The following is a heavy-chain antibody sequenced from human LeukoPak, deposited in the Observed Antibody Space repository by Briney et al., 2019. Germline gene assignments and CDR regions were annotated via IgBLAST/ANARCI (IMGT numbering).Heavy chain of an antibody. CDR1: GFTVSSSY. CDR3: ARTSGWSDWYFDL. V-gene: IGHV3-53*01. D-gene: IGHD6-19*01. J-gene: IGHJ2*01. CDR2: IYSGDRT. Sequence: PGGSLRLSCAATGFTVSSSYMSWVRQAPGKGLEWVSVIYSGDRTYYADSVKGRFTISRDNSKNTLYLQMNSLRAEDTAVYYCARTSGWSDWYFDLWGRGTLVTVSS.